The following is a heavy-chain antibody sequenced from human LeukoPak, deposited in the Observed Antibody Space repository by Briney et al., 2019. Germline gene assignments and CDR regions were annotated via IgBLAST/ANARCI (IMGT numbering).Heavy chain of an antibody. J-gene: IGHJ6*02. V-gene: IGHV3-21*01. Sequence: PGGSLRLSCAASGFTFSSYSMNWVRQAPGKGLEWVSSISSSSYIYYADSVKGRFTISRDNAKNSLYLQMNSLRAEDTAVYYCARGYGSGSYFGYYYSMDVWGQGTTVTVSS. CDR2: ISSSSYI. CDR3: ARGYGSGSYFGYYYSMDV. D-gene: IGHD3-10*01. CDR1: GFTFSSYS.